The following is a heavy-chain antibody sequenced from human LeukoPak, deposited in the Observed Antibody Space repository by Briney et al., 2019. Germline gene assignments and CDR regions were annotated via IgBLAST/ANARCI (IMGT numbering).Heavy chain of an antibody. D-gene: IGHD6-6*01. CDR3: AKAKSVSSSARYYYYYGMDV. Sequence: GGSLRLSCAASGFTFSSYAMSWVRQAPGKGLEWVSAISGSGGSTYYADSVKGRFTISRDNSKNTLYLQMDSLRAEDTAVYYCAKAKSVSSSARYYYYYGMDVWGQGTTVTVSS. CDR2: ISGSGGST. CDR1: GFTFSSYA. V-gene: IGHV3-23*01. J-gene: IGHJ6*02.